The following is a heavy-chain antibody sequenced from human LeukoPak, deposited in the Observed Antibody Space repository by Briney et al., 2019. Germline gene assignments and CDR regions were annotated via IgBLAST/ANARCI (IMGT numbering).Heavy chain of an antibody. CDR1: GFTFSSYG. CDR3: AKLREVSITIFGVPQRDAFDI. Sequence: GGSLRLSCAASGFTFSSYGMHWVRQAPGKGLEWVSTISGTGGNTYYADSVKGRFTISRDNSKNTLYLQMNSLRAEDTAVYYCAKLREVSITIFGVPQRDAFDIWGQGTMVTVSS. J-gene: IGHJ3*02. V-gene: IGHV3-23*01. D-gene: IGHD3-3*01. CDR2: ISGTGGNT.